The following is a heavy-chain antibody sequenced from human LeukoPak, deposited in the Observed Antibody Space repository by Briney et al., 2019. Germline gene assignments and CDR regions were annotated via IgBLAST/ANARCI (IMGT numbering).Heavy chain of an antibody. CDR2: INPNSGGT. V-gene: IGHV1-2*02. J-gene: IGHJ3*02. CDR1: GYTFTGYY. Sequence: ASVKVSCKASGYTFTGYYMHWVRRAPGQGLEWMGWINPNSGGTNFAQKSQGRVTMTRDTSISTAYMELSSLTSDDTAVYYCARVGFGSGSYYDAFDIWGQGTMVAVSS. D-gene: IGHD3-10*01. CDR3: ARVGFGSGSYYDAFDI.